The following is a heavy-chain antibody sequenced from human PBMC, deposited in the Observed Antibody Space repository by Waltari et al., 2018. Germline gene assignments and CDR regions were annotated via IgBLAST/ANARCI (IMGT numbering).Heavy chain of an antibody. CDR3: ARGDWNYVSGYYMDV. Sequence: EVQLVDSGGGLVQPGGSLRLSCAASGFTFSSYWMHWVRQAPGKGLVWVSRINSDGSSTSYADSVKGRFTISRDNAKNTLYLQMNSLRAEDTAVYYCARGDWNYVSGYYMDVWGKGTTVTISS. J-gene: IGHJ6*03. CDR2: INSDGSST. CDR1: GFTFSSYW. V-gene: IGHV3-74*01. D-gene: IGHD1-7*01.